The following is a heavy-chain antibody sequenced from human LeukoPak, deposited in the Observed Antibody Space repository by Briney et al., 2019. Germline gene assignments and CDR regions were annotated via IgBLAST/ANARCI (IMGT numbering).Heavy chain of an antibody. CDR3: ARAVYGSGSYKYYFDY. CDR2: IYYSGST. V-gene: IGHV4-59*01. Sequence: SETLSLTCTVSGGSISSYYWSWIRQPPGKGLEWIGYIYYSGSTNYNPSLKSRVTISVDTSKNQFSLKLSSVTAADTAVYCCARAVYGSGSYKYYFDYWGQGTLVTVSS. J-gene: IGHJ4*02. CDR1: GGSISSYY. D-gene: IGHD3-10*01.